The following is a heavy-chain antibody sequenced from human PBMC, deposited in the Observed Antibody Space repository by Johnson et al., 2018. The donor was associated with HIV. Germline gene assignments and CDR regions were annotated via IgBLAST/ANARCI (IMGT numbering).Heavy chain of an antibody. Sequence: QVQLVESGGGVVQPGRSLRLSCAASGFTFSSYGMHWVRQAPGKGLEWVAFISYDGSEKYFADSVKGRFAISRDSSKNTLYLQMNSLRGEDTAVYYCAKVHSSSSNGFDIWGQGTMVTVSS. D-gene: IGHD6-6*01. CDR2: ISYDGSEK. J-gene: IGHJ3*02. CDR1: GFTFSSYG. CDR3: AKVHSSSSNGFDI. V-gene: IGHV3-30*18.